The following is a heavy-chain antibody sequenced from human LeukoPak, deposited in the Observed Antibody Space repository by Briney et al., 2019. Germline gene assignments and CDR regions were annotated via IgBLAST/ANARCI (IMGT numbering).Heavy chain of an antibody. D-gene: IGHD4-17*01. V-gene: IGHV4-59*07. CDR3: AGARGGAYGSAFDS. CDR2: IYYTGNT. CDR1: GGSITTYF. J-gene: IGHJ4*02. Sequence: SDTLSLTCTVSGGSITTYFWSWIRQPPGKGLECIGYIYYTGNTNYSPSLRNRVTISVDTSKNQFSLKLNSVTAADTALYFCAGARGGAYGSAFDSWGQGTLVTVSS.